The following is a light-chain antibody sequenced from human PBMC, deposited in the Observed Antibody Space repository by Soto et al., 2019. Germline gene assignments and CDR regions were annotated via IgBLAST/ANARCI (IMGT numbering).Light chain of an antibody. CDR3: SSYAGIFYV. CDR1: SSDVGGYNY. V-gene: IGLV2-8*01. CDR2: EVS. Sequence: QSVLTQPPSASGSPGQSVTISCTGTSSDVGGYNYVSWYQQHPGKAPKLMIYEVSKRPSGVPDRFSGSKSGNTASLTVSGLQAEDEADYYCSSYAGIFYVFGTGTRSPS. J-gene: IGLJ1*01.